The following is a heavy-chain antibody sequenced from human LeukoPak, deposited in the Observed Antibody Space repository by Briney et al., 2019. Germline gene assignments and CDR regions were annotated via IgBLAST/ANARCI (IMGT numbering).Heavy chain of an antibody. V-gene: IGHV4-34*01. Sequence: SETLSLTCAVYGGSFSGYYWSWIRQPPGKGLEWIGEINHSGSTNYNPSLKSRVTISVDTSKNQFSLKLSSVTAADTAVYYCASGPYHWFDPWGQGTLVTVSS. CDR1: GGSFSGYY. J-gene: IGHJ5*02. CDR3: ASGPYHWFDP. CDR2: INHSGST.